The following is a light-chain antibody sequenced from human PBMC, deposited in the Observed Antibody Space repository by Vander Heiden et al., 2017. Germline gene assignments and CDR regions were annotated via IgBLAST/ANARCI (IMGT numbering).Light chain of an antibody. CDR1: SSDVGTYNH. CDR3: CSYAGSYRYV. J-gene: IGLJ1*01. Sequence: QSALTQPRSVSGSPGQSVTISCTGTSSDVGTYNHVSWYLQHPGKAPKVMIYDVTKRPSGVPDRFSGSKSGNTASLTISGLQAEDEADYYCCSYAGSYRYVFGTGTKVTVL. CDR2: DVT. V-gene: IGLV2-11*01.